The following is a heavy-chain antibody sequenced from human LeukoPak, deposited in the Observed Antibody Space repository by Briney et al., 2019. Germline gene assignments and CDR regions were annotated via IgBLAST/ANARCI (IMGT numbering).Heavy chain of an antibody. V-gene: IGHV3-21*01. CDR1: GFTFSSYS. Sequence: GGSLRLSCAASGFTFSSYSMNWVRQAPGKGLEWVSSISSSSSYIYYADSVEGRFTISRDNAKNSLYLQMNSLRAEDTAVYYCARDEYYGSGSYYNYYYYMDVWGKGTTVTVSS. CDR3: ARDEYYGSGSYYNYYYYMDV. J-gene: IGHJ6*03. D-gene: IGHD3-10*01. CDR2: ISSSSSYI.